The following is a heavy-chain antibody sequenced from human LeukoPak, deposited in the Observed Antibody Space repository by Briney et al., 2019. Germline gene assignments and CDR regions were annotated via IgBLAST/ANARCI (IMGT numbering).Heavy chain of an antibody. Sequence: GGSLRLSCAASGFTYSTDAMSWVRQAPGKGLEWVSAISASGGTTYYADSVKGRFTISRDNSKNTLYMQMSSLRAEDTAVYYCAKEPREYCSSTSCPNWIDPWGQGTLVTVSS. CDR2: ISASGGTT. V-gene: IGHV3-23*01. CDR1: GFTYSTDA. CDR3: AKEPREYCSSTSCPNWIDP. D-gene: IGHD2-2*01. J-gene: IGHJ5*02.